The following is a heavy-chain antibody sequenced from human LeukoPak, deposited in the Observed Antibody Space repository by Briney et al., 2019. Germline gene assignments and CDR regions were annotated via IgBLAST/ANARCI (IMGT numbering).Heavy chain of an antibody. CDR3: ARDAYCSSTSCYVDFDY. CDR1: GLTFSDYY. D-gene: IGHD2-2*01. Sequence: GGSLRLSCAASGLTFSDYYMSWIRQAPGKGLEWVSYISSSGSTIYYADSVKGRFTISRDNAKNSLYLQMNSLRAEDTAVYYCARDAYCSSTSCYVDFDYWGQGTLVTVSS. V-gene: IGHV3-11*01. CDR2: ISSSGSTI. J-gene: IGHJ4*02.